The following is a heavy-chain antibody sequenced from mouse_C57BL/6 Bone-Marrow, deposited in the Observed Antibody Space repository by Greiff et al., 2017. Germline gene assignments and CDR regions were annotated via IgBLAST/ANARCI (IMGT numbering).Heavy chain of an antibody. CDR1: GYTFTDYE. J-gene: IGHJ3*01. D-gene: IGHD2-5*01. CDR3: TRSSYSNAWFAY. V-gene: IGHV1-15*01. Sequence: QVQLQQSGAELVRPGASVTLSCKASGYTFTDYEMHWVKQTPVHGLEWIGAIDPETGGTAYNQKFKGQAILTADKSSSTDYMELRSLTSEDSAVYYCTRSSYSNAWFAYWGQGTLVTVSA. CDR2: IDPETGGT.